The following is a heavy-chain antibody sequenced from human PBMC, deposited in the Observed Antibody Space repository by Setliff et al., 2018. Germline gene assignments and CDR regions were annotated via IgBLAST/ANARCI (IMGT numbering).Heavy chain of an antibody. J-gene: IGHJ4*02. CDR1: GYTLSNSI. CDR3: ARAGMASVNRKGVFEY. Sequence: GASVKVSCKASGYTLSNSILSWVRQAPGQGLEWVGWISAYNGKTYFAQKFQDRITLTTDTSTNTGYLELTSLTSEDTAVYYCARAGMASVNRKGVFEYWGQGTLVTVSS. V-gene: IGHV1-18*01. D-gene: IGHD3-10*01. CDR2: ISAYNGKT.